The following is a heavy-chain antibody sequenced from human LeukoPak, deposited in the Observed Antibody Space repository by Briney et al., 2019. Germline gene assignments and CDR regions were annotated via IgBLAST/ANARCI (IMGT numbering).Heavy chain of an antibody. Sequence: PSQTLSLTCTVSGGSISSGDYYWSWIRQPPGRGLEWIGYMYDSGSTYYSPSLKSRVTISRDTSKNQFSLRLSSVTAADTAVYYCARGHIVVNDWGQGTLVTVSS. CDR2: MYDSGST. CDR3: ARGHIVVND. J-gene: IGHJ4*02. CDR1: GGSISSGDYY. D-gene: IGHD2-21*01. V-gene: IGHV4-61*08.